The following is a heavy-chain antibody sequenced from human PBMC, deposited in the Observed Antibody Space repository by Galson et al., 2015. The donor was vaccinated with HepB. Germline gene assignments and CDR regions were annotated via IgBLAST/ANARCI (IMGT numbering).Heavy chain of an antibody. CDR2: ISGSGRIK. CDR1: GFDFSNSA. CDR3: VKEKYGAFDY. V-gene: IGHV3-23*01. D-gene: IGHD4/OR15-4a*01. J-gene: IGHJ4*02. Sequence: SLRLSCAASGFDFSNSAMSWVRQAPGKGLEWVSGISGSGRIKYLPDSAKGRFSISRDNSKNTLFLQVNSLRAEDTAVYYCVKEKYGAFDYWGRGTRVTVSS.